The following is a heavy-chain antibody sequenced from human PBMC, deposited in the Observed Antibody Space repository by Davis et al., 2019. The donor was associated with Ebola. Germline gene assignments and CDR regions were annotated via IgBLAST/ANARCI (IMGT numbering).Heavy chain of an antibody. J-gene: IGHJ4*02. D-gene: IGHD3-10*01. CDR2: IDYDGST. Sequence: PSETLSLTCSVSGGSIGSSSYYWGWIRQPPGKGREWIGSIDYDGSTYYNPSLKTRDTMSVDTSKRSFSLKLNSVTAADTAVYYCARQDNYGSGSFDYWGQGTLLTVSS. CDR3: ARQDNYGSGSFDY. V-gene: IGHV4-39*01. CDR1: GGSIGSSSYY.